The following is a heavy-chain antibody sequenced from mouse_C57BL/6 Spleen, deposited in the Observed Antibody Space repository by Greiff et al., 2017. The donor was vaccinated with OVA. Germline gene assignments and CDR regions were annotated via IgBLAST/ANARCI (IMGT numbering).Heavy chain of an antibody. J-gene: IGHJ3*01. CDR2: INPSSGYT. D-gene: IGHD3-2*02. CDR3: ARVSSGPFAD. V-gene: IGHV1-7*01. CDR1: GYTFTSYW. Sequence: QVQLQQSGAELAKPGASVKLSCKASGYTFTSYWMHWVKQRPGQGLEWIGYINPSSGYTKYNQKFKGKATLTADKSSSTAYMQLSSLTYEDSAVYYCARVSSGPFADWGQGTLVTVSA.